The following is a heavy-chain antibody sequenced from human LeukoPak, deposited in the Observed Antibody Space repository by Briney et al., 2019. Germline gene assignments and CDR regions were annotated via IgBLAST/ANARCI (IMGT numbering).Heavy chain of an antibody. D-gene: IGHD3-22*01. Sequence: QTGGSLRLSCAASGFTFSTYAMSWVRQAPGKGLEWVSAISGSTGNTYYADSVKGRFTISRDNSKNTLYLQMNSLRAEDTAVYYCAKDPYYHYSSGSHFDYWGQGTLVTVSS. J-gene: IGHJ4*02. CDR1: GFTFSTYA. CDR3: AKDPYYHYSSGSHFDY. CDR2: ISGSTGNT. V-gene: IGHV3-23*01.